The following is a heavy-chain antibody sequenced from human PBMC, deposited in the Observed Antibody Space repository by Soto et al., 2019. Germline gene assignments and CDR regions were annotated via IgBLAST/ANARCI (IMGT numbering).Heavy chain of an antibody. CDR1: GYTFTSYG. V-gene: IGHV1-18*01. CDR3: ARQYDILTGYYLEVGY. Sequence: QVQLVQSGAEVKKPGASVKVSCKASGYTFTSYGISWVRQAPGQGFEWMGWISAYSGNTNYAQNLQGRVTMTTDTSTSTAYMELRSLRPDDTAVYYCARQYDILTGYYLEVGYWGQGTLFTVSS. J-gene: IGHJ4*02. CDR2: ISAYSGNT. D-gene: IGHD3-9*01.